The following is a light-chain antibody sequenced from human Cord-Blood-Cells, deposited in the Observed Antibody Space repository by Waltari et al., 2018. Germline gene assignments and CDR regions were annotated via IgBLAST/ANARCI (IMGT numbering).Light chain of an antibody. Sequence: EIVVTQSPGTLSLSPGERATLPCRASQSVSSSYSAWYQHKPGQAPRLLIYGASSRATGIPDRFSGSVFATDFTRTIIGREADCFAVYYCQEYGGSPPGTFGQGDKVE. V-gene: IGKV3-20*01. J-gene: IGKJ1*01. CDR2: GAS. CDR1: QSVSSSY. CDR3: QEYGGSPPGT.